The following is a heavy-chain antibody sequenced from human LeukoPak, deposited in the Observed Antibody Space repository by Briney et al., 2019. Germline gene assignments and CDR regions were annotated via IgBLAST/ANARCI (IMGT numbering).Heavy chain of an antibody. Sequence: GGSLRLSCAASGFTFSSYSMNWVRQAPGKGLEWVSHISSSSSTIYYADSVKGRLTISRDNAKNSLYLQMNSLRAEDTAVYYCARGSYGIVVVVSAYFDYWGQGTLVTVSS. CDR3: ARGSYGIVVVVSAYFDY. V-gene: IGHV3-48*01. D-gene: IGHD3-22*01. CDR1: GFTFSSYS. J-gene: IGHJ4*02. CDR2: ISSSSSTI.